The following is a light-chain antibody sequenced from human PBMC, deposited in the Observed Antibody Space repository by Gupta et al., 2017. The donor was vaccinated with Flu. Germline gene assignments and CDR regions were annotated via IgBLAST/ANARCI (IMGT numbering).Light chain of an antibody. CDR2: EVN. J-gene: IGLJ2*01. CDR1: SSDVGGYNY. V-gene: IGLV2-8*01. Sequence: QSALTQPTSASGSPGPSVTSSCSGTSSDVGGYNYVCWHQHHAGKTHKLMIYEVNKRPAGVTARFSGSKSGNTASLTVSGHKAEGEANYYYSTYAGSNFLVFGGGTKLTVL. CDR3: STYAGSNFLV.